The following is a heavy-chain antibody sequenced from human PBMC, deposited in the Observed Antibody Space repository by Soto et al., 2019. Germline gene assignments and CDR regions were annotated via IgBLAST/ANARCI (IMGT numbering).Heavy chain of an antibody. CDR1: GFSFSRDS. Sequence: GGALSLFSAASGFSFSRDSMNWVRRAAGKGLKWVSSNSSSSSYIYYADSVKGRFTIARDNAKNSLYLQMNSLRAEDTAVYYCASGGNYYDSRGDSVWYWGQGTLVTV. D-gene: IGHD3-22*01. CDR3: ASGGNYYDSRGDSVWY. CDR2: NSSSSSYI. J-gene: IGHJ4*02. V-gene: IGHV3-21*01.